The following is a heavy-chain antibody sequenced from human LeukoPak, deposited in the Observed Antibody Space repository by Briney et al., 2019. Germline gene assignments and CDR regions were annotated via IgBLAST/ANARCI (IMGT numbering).Heavy chain of an antibody. Sequence: GASVKVSCKVSGYTLTELSMHWVRQAPGQGLEWMGIINPSGGSTSYAQKFQGRVTMTRDTSTSTVYMELSSLRSEDTAVYYCARDPKPTYYYDSSGYTLHAFDIWGQGTMVTVSS. D-gene: IGHD3-22*01. V-gene: IGHV1-46*01. CDR2: INPSGGST. CDR3: ARDPKPTYYYDSSGYTLHAFDI. J-gene: IGHJ3*02. CDR1: GYTLTELS.